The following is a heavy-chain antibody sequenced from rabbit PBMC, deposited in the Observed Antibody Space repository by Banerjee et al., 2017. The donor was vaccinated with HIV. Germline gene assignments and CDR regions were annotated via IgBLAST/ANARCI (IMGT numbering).Heavy chain of an antibody. CDR2: IYAGDGIT. Sequence: QEQLQESGGGLVQPGGSLTLSCKASGFIFSDNYAMSWVRQAPGKGLEWIGTIYAGDGITYYASWVNGRFTISSDNAQNTVDLQMNSLTAADTATYFCARSHYADGYAPKLWGPGTLVTVS. D-gene: IGHD6-1*01. CDR3: ARSHYADGYAPKL. CDR1: GFIFSDNYA. V-gene: IGHV1S47*01. J-gene: IGHJ4*01.